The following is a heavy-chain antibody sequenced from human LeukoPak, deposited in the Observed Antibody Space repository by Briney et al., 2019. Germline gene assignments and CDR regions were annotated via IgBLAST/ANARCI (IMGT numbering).Heavy chain of an antibody. Sequence: ASVKVSCKASGYTFTGYYMHWVRQAPGQGLEWMGWINPNSGGTNYAQKFQGRVTMTRDTSISTAYMELSRPRSDDTAVYYCARELRPVDYVDYWGQGTLVTVSS. V-gene: IGHV1-2*02. CDR1: GYTFTGYY. D-gene: IGHD3-16*01. CDR2: INPNSGGT. J-gene: IGHJ4*02. CDR3: ARELRPVDYVDY.